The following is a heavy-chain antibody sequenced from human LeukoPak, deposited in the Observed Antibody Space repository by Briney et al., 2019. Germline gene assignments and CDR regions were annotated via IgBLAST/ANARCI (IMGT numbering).Heavy chain of an antibody. CDR3: AKDINYDSSGYFIDY. CDR1: GFTFSSYG. Sequence: GGSLRLSCAASGFTFSSYGMHSVRQAPGKGLEWVAVIWYDGSNKYYADSVKGRFTISRDDSKNTLYLQMNSLRAEDTAVYYCAKDINYDSSGYFIDYWGQGTLVTVSS. D-gene: IGHD3-22*01. CDR2: IWYDGSNK. V-gene: IGHV3-33*06. J-gene: IGHJ4*02.